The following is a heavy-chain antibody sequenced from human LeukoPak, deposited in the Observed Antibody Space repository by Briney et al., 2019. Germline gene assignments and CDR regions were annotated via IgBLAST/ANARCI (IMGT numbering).Heavy chain of an antibody. CDR1: GGSISSSSYY. CDR2: IYYSGST. V-gene: IGHV4-39*01. CDR3: AGEYSSSSGDY. Sequence: SETLSLTCTVSGGSISSSSYYWGWIRQPPGKGLEWIGSIYYSGSTYYNLSLKSRVTISVDTSKNQFSLKLSSVTAADTAVYYCAGEYSSSSGDYWGQGTLVTVSS. D-gene: IGHD6-6*01. J-gene: IGHJ4*02.